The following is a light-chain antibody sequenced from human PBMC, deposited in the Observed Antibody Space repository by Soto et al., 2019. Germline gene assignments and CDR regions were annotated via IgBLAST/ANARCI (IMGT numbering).Light chain of an antibody. CDR3: AAWDDSLNGRGV. J-gene: IGLJ3*02. Sequence: QSVLTQPPSASGTPGQRVTISCSGSSSNIGSNTVTWYQQLPGTDPKLLIYSNNQRPSGVPDRFSGSRSGTSASLAISGLQSEDDGDYYCAAWDDSLNGRGVFGGGTKLTVL. V-gene: IGLV1-44*01. CDR1: SSNIGSNT. CDR2: SNN.